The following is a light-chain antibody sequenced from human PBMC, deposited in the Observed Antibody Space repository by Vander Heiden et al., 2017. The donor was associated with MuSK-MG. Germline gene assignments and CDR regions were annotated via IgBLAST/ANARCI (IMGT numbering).Light chain of an antibody. CDR2: SAS. CDR3: QQSYNTPRT. J-gene: IGKJ2*01. V-gene: IGKV1-39*01. Sequence: DIQMTQSPSSLSASVGDSVTITCRSSQTISNKINWYQKKPGKAPKLLIFSASNLHSGAPSRFSGSAGESGTDFTLTITRLQPEDFATYFCQQSYNTPRTFGQGTKVEV. CDR1: QTISNK.